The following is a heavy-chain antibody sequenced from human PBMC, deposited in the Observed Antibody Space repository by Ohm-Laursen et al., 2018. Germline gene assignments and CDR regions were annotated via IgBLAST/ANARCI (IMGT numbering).Heavy chain of an antibody. CDR1: GFTFSSYG. Sequence: SLRLSCAASGFTFSSYGMHWVRQAPGKGLEWVAAISYDGSSQYYVDSVKGRFIVSRDNSKNTLYLQMNSLRPEDTAVYFLSKGDDFWSGVQDWGQGTLVSVSS. J-gene: IGHJ1*01. CDR2: ISYDGSSQ. CDR3: SKGDDFWSGVQD. V-gene: IGHV3-30*18. D-gene: IGHD3-3*01.